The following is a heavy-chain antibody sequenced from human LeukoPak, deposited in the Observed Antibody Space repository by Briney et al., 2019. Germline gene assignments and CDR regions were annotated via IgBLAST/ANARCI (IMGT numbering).Heavy chain of an antibody. J-gene: IGHJ4*02. CDR3: ASLSYYYDSSGYPAGHFDY. V-gene: IGHV1-69*04. D-gene: IGHD3-22*01. Sequence: SSVKVSCKASGGTFSSYAISWVRQAPGQGLEWMGRIIPILGIANYAQKFQGRVTITADKSTSTAYMELSSLRSEDTAVYCCASLSYYYDSSGYPAGHFDYWGQGTLVTVSS. CDR2: IIPILGIA. CDR1: GGTFSSYA.